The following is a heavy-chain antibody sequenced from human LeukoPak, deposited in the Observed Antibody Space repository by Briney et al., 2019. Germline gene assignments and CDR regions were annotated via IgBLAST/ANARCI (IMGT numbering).Heavy chain of an antibody. V-gene: IGHV3-7*01. CDR3: AGGSGWVTDS. CDR2: IKQDGNEK. CDR1: GFSFSDYW. J-gene: IGHJ4*02. Sequence: PGGSLRLPCAASGFSFSDYWMNWVRQAPGKGLEWVANIKQDGNEKYYVDSVKGRFTISRDNAKNSLYLQMNSLRAEDTAVYFCAGGSGWVTDSWGQGTLVTVSA. D-gene: IGHD6-19*01.